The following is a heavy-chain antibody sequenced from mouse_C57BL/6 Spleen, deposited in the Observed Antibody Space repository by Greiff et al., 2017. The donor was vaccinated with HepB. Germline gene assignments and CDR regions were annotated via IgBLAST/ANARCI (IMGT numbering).Heavy chain of an antibody. D-gene: IGHD3-3*01. V-gene: IGHV1-76*01. CDR3: ARDGDFYAMDH. CDR1: GYTFTDYY. Sequence: VKLMESGAELVRPGASVKLSCKASGYTFTDYYINWVKQRPGQGLEWIARIYPGSGNTYYNEKFKGKATLTAEKSSSTAYMQLSSLTSEDSAVYVCARDGDFYAMDHWGQGTSVTVSS. CDR2: IYPGSGNT. J-gene: IGHJ4*01.